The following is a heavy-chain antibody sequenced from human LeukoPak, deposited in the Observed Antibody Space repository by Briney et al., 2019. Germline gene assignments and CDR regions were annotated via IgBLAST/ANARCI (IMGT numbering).Heavy chain of an antibody. D-gene: IGHD4-11*01. J-gene: IGHJ4*02. V-gene: IGHV3-23*01. CDR3: AKDLYSNYGPAEY. CDR1: GFTFSSFA. CDR2: ITGGGVNK. Sequence: GRSLRLSCAASGFTFSSFAMRWVRPAPGKGLVWGSSITGGGVNKHFAESVGGGFTISRDNSKNTLFLQMNSLRDEDTAVYYCAKDLYSNYGPAEYWGQGNMVTVSS.